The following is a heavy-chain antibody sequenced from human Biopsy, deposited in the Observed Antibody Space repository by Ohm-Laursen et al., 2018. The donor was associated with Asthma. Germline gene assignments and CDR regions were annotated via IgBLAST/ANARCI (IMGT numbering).Heavy chain of an antibody. CDR3: ARGPNYHGSGRAPIGMDV. CDR2: IYYTGSD. Sequence: GTLSLTCSVSGGSVSTGSYYWSWIWQPPGKGLEWLGYIYYTGSDNYNPSLKSRVTISVDTPKNQFSLRLNSVTAADTAVYYCARGPNYHGSGRAPIGMDVWGQGTTVTVSS. V-gene: IGHV4-61*01. CDR1: GGSVSTGSYY. D-gene: IGHD3-10*01. J-gene: IGHJ6*02.